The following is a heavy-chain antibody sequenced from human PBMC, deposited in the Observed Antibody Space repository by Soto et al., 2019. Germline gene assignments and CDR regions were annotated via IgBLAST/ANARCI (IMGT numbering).Heavy chain of an antibody. CDR2: ISNSDDVG. V-gene: IGHV3-23*01. CDR3: TRDASRDSSARGWFDP. D-gene: IGHD6-13*01. Sequence: GGSLRLSCSGSGFNFNNHVINWVRQAPGKGLEWVASISNSDDVGFYADSVRGRFSVTRDRSTNTLHLQMDYVQAEDTAVYYCTRDASRDSSARGWFDPWGPGTLVTVSS. CDR1: GFNFNNHV. J-gene: IGHJ5*02.